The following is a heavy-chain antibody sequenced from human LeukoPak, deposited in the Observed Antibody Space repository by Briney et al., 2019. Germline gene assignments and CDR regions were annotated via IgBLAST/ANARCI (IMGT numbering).Heavy chain of an antibody. CDR3: AKDLAAAKVFDY. D-gene: IGHD6-13*01. Sequence: GGSLRLSCTASGFTFDDYAMHWVRQAPGKGLEWVSGISWNSGSIGYADSVKGRFTISRDNAKNSLYLQMNSLRAEDTALYYCAKDLAAAKVFDYWGQGILVTVSS. CDR2: ISWNSGSI. J-gene: IGHJ4*02. V-gene: IGHV3-9*01. CDR1: GFTFDDYA.